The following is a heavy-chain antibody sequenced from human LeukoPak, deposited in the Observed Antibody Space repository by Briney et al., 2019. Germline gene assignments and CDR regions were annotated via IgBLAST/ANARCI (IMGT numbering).Heavy chain of an antibody. CDR3: ARSIVVPAAINSYYFDY. CDR2: INWNGGST. J-gene: IGHJ4*02. V-gene: IGHV3-20*04. Sequence: PGGSLRLSCAASGFTFDNHVMSWVRQAPGKGLEWVSGINWNGGSTGYADSVKGRFTISRDNAKNSLYLQMNSLRAEDTALYYCARSIVVPAAINSYYFDYWGQGTLVTVSS. CDR1: GFTFDNHV. D-gene: IGHD2-2*01.